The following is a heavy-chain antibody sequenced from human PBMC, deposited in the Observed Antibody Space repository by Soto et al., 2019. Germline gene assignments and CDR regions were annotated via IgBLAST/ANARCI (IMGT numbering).Heavy chain of an antibody. Sequence: ASVKVSCKASGYTFTSYYMHWVRQAPGQGLEWMGIINPSGGSTSYAQKFQGRVTMTRDASTSTVYMELSSLRSEDTAVYYCARDYGIAVFPSYYYYYGMDVWGQGTTVTVSS. J-gene: IGHJ6*02. D-gene: IGHD6-19*01. CDR2: INPSGGST. V-gene: IGHV1-46*01. CDR1: GYTFTSYY. CDR3: ARDYGIAVFPSYYYYYGMDV.